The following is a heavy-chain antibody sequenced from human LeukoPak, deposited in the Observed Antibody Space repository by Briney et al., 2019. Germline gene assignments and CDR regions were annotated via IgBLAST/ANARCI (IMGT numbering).Heavy chain of an antibody. CDR1: GFTFSSYA. D-gene: IGHD1-26*01. CDR2: ISGSGGST. J-gene: IGHJ5*02. CDR3: AKDPIVGATVNWFDP. V-gene: IGHV3-23*01. Sequence: GGSLRLSCAASGFTFSSYAMSWVRQAPGKGLEWVSAISGSGGSTYYADSVKGRFTISRDNSKNTLYLQMNSLRAEDTAVHYCAKDPIVGATVNWFDPWGQGTLVTVSS.